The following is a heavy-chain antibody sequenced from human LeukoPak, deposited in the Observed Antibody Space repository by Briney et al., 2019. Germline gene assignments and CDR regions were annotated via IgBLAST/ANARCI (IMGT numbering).Heavy chain of an antibody. CDR1: GFTFSGSA. CDR2: IRTKANSYAT. CDR3: TRHVPNRGYANFEY. D-gene: IGHD5-12*01. Sequence: GGSLRLSCAASGFTFSGSALHWVRQASGKGLEWVGRIRTKANSYATAYAASVKGRFTVSRDDSKNTAYLQMNNLKAEDTAVYYCTRHVPNRGYANFEYWGQGTLVTVSS. J-gene: IGHJ4*02. V-gene: IGHV3-73*01.